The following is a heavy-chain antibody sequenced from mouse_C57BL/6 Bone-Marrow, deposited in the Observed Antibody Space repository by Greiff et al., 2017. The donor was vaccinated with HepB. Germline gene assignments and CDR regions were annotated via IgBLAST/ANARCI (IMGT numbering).Heavy chain of an antibody. CDR1: GYTFTDYY. CDR2: INPYNGGT. J-gene: IGHJ2*01. D-gene: IGHD1-1*01. V-gene: IGHV1-19*01. CDR3: AVRYGPYY. Sequence: EVHLVESGPVLVKPGASVKMSCKASGYTFTDYYMNWVKQSHGKSLEWIGVINPYNGGTSYNQKFKGKATLTVDKSSSTAYMELNSLTSEDSAVYYCAVRYGPYYWGQGTTLTVSS.